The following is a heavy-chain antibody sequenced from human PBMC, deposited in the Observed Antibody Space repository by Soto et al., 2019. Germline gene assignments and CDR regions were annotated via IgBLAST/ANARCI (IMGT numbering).Heavy chain of an antibody. CDR3: ARSVEGHFDF. J-gene: IGHJ4*01. Sequence: GGSLRLSCAASGCTFSSYSMNWVRQAPGKGLEWVSSISSSSSYIYYADSVKGRFTISRDNAKNSLYLQMNSLRAEDTAVYYCARSVEGHFDFWGQGTLVTVSS. V-gene: IGHV3-21*01. D-gene: IGHD6-19*01. CDR1: GCTFSSYS. CDR2: ISSSSSYI.